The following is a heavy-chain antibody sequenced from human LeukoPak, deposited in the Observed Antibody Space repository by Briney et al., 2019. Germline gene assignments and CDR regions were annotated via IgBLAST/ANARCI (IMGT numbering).Heavy chain of an antibody. J-gene: IGHJ3*02. CDR2: FHDSEST. Sequence: SETLSLTCTVSGGSISNSYWSWIRQPPGKGLEWIGFFHDSESTNYNPSLKSRLTISLDTSKSHFSLNLSSVTAADTAVYYCARQDYYDSSGFKGRAFDIWGQGTMVAVSS. CDR1: GGSISNSY. V-gene: IGHV4-59*08. CDR3: ARQDYYDSSGFKGRAFDI. D-gene: IGHD3-22*01.